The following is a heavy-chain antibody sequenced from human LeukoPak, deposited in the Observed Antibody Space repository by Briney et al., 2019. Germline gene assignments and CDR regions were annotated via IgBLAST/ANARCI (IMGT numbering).Heavy chain of an antibody. Sequence: ASVKVSCKVSGYTLTELSMHWVRQAPGKGLEWMGGFDPEDGETIYAQKFQGRVTMTRDTSISTAYMELSRLRSDDTAVYYCARGVGYSSSSALDYWGQGTLVTVSS. J-gene: IGHJ4*02. CDR3: ARGVGYSSSSALDY. D-gene: IGHD6-6*01. CDR2: FDPEDGET. V-gene: IGHV1-24*01. CDR1: GYTLTELS.